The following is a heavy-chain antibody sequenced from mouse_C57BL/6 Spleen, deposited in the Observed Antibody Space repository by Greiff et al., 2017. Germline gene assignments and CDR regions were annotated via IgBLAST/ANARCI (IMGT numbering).Heavy chain of an antibody. J-gene: IGHJ2*01. Sequence: EVMLVESGGGLVKPGGSLKLSCAASGFTFSSYAMSWVRQTPEKRLEWVATISDGGSYTYYPDNVKGRFTISRDNAKNNLYLQMSHLKSEDTAMYYCARDPNYYGKNYFDYWGQGTTLTVSS. V-gene: IGHV5-4*01. D-gene: IGHD1-1*01. CDR2: ISDGGSYT. CDR3: ARDPNYYGKNYFDY. CDR1: GFTFSSYA.